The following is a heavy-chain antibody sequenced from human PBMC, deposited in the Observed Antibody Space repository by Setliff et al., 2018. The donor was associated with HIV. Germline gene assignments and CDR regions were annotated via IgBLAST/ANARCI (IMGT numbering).Heavy chain of an antibody. D-gene: IGHD1-1*01. V-gene: IGHV3-30*02. J-gene: IGHJ4*02. CDR3: AKVKVPTTDLYLLDY. CDR1: GFTFSNYG. Sequence: PGGSLRLSCEASGFTFSNYGMHWVRECLGKGLELVAFIRSDESNKYYAESVKDRFTISRDNAKNMVYLQMNSLRAEDTALYYCAKVKVPTTDLYLLDYWGQGTPVTVSS. CDR2: IRSDESNK.